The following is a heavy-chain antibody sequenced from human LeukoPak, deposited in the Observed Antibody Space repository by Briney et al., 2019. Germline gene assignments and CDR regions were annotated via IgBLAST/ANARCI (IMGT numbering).Heavy chain of an antibody. D-gene: IGHD4-17*01. J-gene: IGHJ6*03. CDR2: ITRSNYI. Sequence: PGGSLRLSCAASGFTFSSYSMNWVRQAPGKGLEWVSSITRSNYIYYADSVKGRFTISRDNSKNTLYLQMNSLRAEDTAVYYCARVTVIYYYYYMDVWGKGTTVTISS. V-gene: IGHV3-21*04. CDR3: ARVTVIYYYYYMDV. CDR1: GFTFSSYS.